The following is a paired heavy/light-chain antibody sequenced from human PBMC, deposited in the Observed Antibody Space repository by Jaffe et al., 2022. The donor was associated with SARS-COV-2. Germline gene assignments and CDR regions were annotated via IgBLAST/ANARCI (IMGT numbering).Light chain of an antibody. CDR2: WAS. CDR3: HQYYSYPNT. V-gene: IGKV4-1*01. CDR1: QSVLYSSNNKNY. J-gene: IGKJ2*01. Sequence: DIVVTQSPDSLAVSLGERATINCKSSQSVLYSSNNKNYLAWYQQRPGQPPKVLIYWASTRESGVPDRFSGSGSGTDFTLTISSLQAEDVAVYYCHQYYSYPNTFGQGTKLEIK.
Heavy chain of an antibody. CDR2: IKSKTDGGTT. Sequence: EVQLVESGGGLVKPGGSLRLSCVASGFTFSNAWMNWVRQAPGKGLEWIGHIKSKTDGGTTDYIAPVKGRFTISRDDSKNTLYLQMSSLNTEDTAVYYCTTLLNDMSAYWGQGTLVTVSS. J-gene: IGHJ4*02. CDR3: TTLLNDMSAY. V-gene: IGHV3-15*01. D-gene: IGHD3-22*01. CDR1: GFTFSNAW.